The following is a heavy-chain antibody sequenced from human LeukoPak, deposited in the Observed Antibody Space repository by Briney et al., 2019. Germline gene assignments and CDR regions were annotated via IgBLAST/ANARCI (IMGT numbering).Heavy chain of an antibody. Sequence: PSETLSLTCAVSGYSISSGYYWGWIRQPPGKGLEWIGSIYHSGSTYYNPSLKSRVTISVDTSKNPFSLKLSSVTAADTAVYYCARRHRGYSGYEYFDYWGQGTLVTVSS. J-gene: IGHJ4*02. CDR1: GYSISSGYY. D-gene: IGHD5-12*01. CDR3: ARRHRGYSGYEYFDY. CDR2: IYHSGST. V-gene: IGHV4-38-2*01.